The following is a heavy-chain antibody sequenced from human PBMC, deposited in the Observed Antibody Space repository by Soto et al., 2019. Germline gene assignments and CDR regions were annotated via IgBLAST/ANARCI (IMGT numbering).Heavy chain of an antibody. D-gene: IGHD3-10*01. CDR3: ARDWRLLWFGESTYGMDV. Sequence: QVQLVESGGGVVQPGRSLRPSCAASGFTFSSYAMHWVRQAPGKGLEWVAVISYDGSNKYYADSVKGRFTISRDNSKNTLYLQMNSLRAEDTAVYYCARDWRLLWFGESTYGMDVWGQGTTVTVSS. CDR1: GFTFSSYA. J-gene: IGHJ6*02. CDR2: ISYDGSNK. V-gene: IGHV3-30-3*01.